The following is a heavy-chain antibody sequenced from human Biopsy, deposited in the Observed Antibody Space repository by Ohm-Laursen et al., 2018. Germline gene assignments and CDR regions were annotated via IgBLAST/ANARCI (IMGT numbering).Heavy chain of an antibody. CDR2: IIPLFGAP. J-gene: IGHJ5*02. CDR3: ARLAQIYGDSPFDP. V-gene: IGHV1-69*13. Sequence: ASVKVSCNVSGPIFSNYAITWVRQAPGQGLEWMGGIIPLFGAPNYAQKFQGRLTITADESKSTTYMELSSLRSEDTAVYYCARLAQIYGDSPFDPWGQGTLVTVSS. D-gene: IGHD4-17*01. CDR1: GPIFSNYA.